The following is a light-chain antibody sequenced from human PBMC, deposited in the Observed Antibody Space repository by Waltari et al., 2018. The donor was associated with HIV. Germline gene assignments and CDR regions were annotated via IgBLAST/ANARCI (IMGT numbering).Light chain of an antibody. CDR3: QQYNNRPWT. J-gene: IGKJ1*01. CDR1: QSVSSN. V-gene: IGKV3D-15*01. Sequence: EIVMTQSPATLSVSPGERATLPCRASQSVSSNLAWYQQKPGQAPRLLMYGASTRATGIPARFSGSGSGTEFTLTISSLQSEDFAVYYCQQYNNRPWTFGQGTTVEIK. CDR2: GAS.